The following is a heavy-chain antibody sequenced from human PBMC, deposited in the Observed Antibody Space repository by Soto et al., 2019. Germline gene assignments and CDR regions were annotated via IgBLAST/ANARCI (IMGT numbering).Heavy chain of an antibody. CDR2: IIPIFGTA. J-gene: IGHJ4*02. D-gene: IGHD3-22*01. Sequence: QVQLVQSGAEVKKPGSSVKVSCKASGGTFSSYAISWVRQAPGQGLEWMGGIIPIFGTANYAQKFQGRVTITADESTSTAYMELSSLRSEDTAVYYCASFPLPYYYDSSGLWYFDYWGQGTLVTVSS. V-gene: IGHV1-69*12. CDR3: ASFPLPYYYDSSGLWYFDY. CDR1: GGTFSSYA.